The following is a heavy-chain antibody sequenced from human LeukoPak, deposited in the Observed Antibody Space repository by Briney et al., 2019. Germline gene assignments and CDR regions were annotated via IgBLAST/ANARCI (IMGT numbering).Heavy chain of an antibody. CDR1: DGSISSYY. CDR3: ARLLAGCPGGRCRAHFDY. D-gene: IGHD2-15*01. J-gene: IGHJ4*02. Sequence: SETLSLTCTVSDGSISSYYWSWIRQPAGKGLEWIGRIYTSGSTNYNPSLKSRVTMSVDTSKNQFSLNLSSVTAADTAVYHCARLLAGCPGGRCRAHFDYWGQGTLVTVSS. V-gene: IGHV4-4*07. CDR2: IYTSGST.